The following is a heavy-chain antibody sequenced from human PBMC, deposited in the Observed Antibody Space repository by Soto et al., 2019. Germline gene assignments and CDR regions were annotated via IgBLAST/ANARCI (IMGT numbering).Heavy chain of an antibody. CDR3: AKDNNYYFHTSGHTDAMDV. D-gene: IGHD3-22*01. J-gene: IGHJ6*02. CDR1: GFTFSSYA. Sequence: GGSLRLSFAASGFTFSSYAMSWVRQAPGKGLQWVSAITAGGGNTYYADSVKGRFTVSRDNSKNTLYLQMNSLRAEDTAVYSCAKDNNYYFHTSGHTDAMDVWGQGTTVTVYS. CDR2: ITAGGGNT. V-gene: IGHV3-23*01.